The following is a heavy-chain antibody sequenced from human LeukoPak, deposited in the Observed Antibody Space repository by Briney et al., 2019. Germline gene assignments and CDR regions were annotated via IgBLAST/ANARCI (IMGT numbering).Heavy chain of an antibody. D-gene: IGHD3-22*01. Sequence: SETLSLTCTVSGGSISSGGYYWSWIRQHPGKGLEWIGYIYCSGSTYYNPSLKSRVTISVDTSKNRFSLKLSSVTAADTAVYYCARATSSSGYAGAPSWFDPWGQGTLVTVSS. CDR2: IYCSGST. V-gene: IGHV4-31*03. J-gene: IGHJ5*02. CDR1: GGSISSGGYY. CDR3: ARATSSSGYAGAPSWFDP.